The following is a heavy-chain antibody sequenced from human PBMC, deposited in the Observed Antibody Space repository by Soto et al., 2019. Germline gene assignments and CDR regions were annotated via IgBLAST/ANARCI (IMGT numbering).Heavy chain of an antibody. V-gene: IGHV4-31*03. CDR1: GVSIGGDGYY. Sequence: PSETLSLTCTVSGVSIGGDGYYWSWIRQHPGKGLDWIGYISNSGRISYNPSHKSRVTISVDTSKNQLSLKLNSVTAADTAVYYCARAQCVRTNCYPFDYWGQGTPVTVSS. J-gene: IGHJ4*02. CDR2: ISNSGRI. D-gene: IGHD2-2*01. CDR3: ARAQCVRTNCYPFDY.